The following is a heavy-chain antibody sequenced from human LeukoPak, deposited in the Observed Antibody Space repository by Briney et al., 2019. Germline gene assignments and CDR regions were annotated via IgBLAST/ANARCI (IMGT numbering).Heavy chain of an antibody. Sequence: GGSLRLSCAAYGFSFSSFWMTWVRQAPGKGLEWVANINKNGGDQYYGDSVKGRFTISRDNTKNSLYLQMNSLRAEDTAMYYCTTYYDSGPSKDWGQGTLVTVSS. CDR1: GFSFSSFW. D-gene: IGHD3-22*01. J-gene: IGHJ4*02. CDR2: INKNGGDQ. V-gene: IGHV3-7*05. CDR3: TTYYDSGPSKD.